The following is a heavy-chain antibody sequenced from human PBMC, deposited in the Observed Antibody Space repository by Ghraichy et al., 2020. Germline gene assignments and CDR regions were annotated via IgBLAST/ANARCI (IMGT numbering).Heavy chain of an antibody. CDR3: ARDPSATYYDILTGFAGGMDV. CDR2: INAGNGNT. Sequence: ASVKVSCKASGYTFTSYAMHWVRQAPGQRLEWMGWINAGNGNTKYSQKFQGRVTITRDTSASTAYMELSSLRSEDTAVYYCARDPSATYYDILTGFAGGMDVWGQGTTVTVSS. CDR1: GYTFTSYA. D-gene: IGHD3-9*01. V-gene: IGHV1-3*01. J-gene: IGHJ6*02.